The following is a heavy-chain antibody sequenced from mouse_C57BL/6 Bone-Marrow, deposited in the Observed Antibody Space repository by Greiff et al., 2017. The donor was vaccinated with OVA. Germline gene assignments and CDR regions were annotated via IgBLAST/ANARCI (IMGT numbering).Heavy chain of an antibody. CDR1: GYAFSSSW. Sequence: VKLMESGPELVKPGASVKISCKASGYAFSSSWMNWVKQRPGKGLEWIGRIYPGDGDTNYNGKFKGKATLTADKSSSTAYMQLSSLTSEDSAVYFCARFDWDAYAMDYWGQGTSVTVSS. V-gene: IGHV1-82*01. CDR3: ARFDWDAYAMDY. D-gene: IGHD4-1*01. J-gene: IGHJ4*01. CDR2: IYPGDGDT.